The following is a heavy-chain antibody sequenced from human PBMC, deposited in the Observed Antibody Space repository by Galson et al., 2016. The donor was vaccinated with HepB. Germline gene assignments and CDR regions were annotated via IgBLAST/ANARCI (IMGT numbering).Heavy chain of an antibody. CDR2: IIPIFRTA. CDR1: GGTLTSYV. D-gene: IGHD4-17*01. CDR3: ARGYDGDYTLNYFDY. J-gene: IGHJ4*02. Sequence: SVKVSCKASGGTLTSYVISWVRQVPGQGLEWMGAIIPIFRTANYAQNFQDRVTITADASTSTAYMELSSLRSEDTAVYFCARGYDGDYTLNYFDYWGQGTLVTVSS. V-gene: IGHV1-69*13.